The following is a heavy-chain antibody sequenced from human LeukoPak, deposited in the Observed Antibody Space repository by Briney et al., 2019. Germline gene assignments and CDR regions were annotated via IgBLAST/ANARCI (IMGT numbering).Heavy chain of an antibody. J-gene: IGHJ4*02. CDR2: IYYSGST. CDR3: AARAATGTIVDS. D-gene: IGHD6-13*01. CDR1: GGSVSSNSYY. V-gene: IGHV4-39*01. Sequence: PSETLSLTCTVSGGSVSSNSYYWGWIRQPPGKGREWIGNIYYSGSTYYDPSLKSRVTMSVDTSKNQFSLKLSSVAAADTAVYYCAARAATGTIVDSWGQGTLVTVSS.